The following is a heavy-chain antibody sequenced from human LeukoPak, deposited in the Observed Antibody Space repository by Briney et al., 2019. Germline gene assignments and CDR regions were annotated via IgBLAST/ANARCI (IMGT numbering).Heavy chain of an antibody. D-gene: IGHD2-15*01. CDR2: LSSSSSYI. CDR3: ATEVASRDTLDY. CDR1: GFTFSSYS. Sequence: GGSLRLSCAASGFTFSSYSMNWVRQAPGKGLEWVSSLSSSSSYIFYADSVKGRFTISRDNAKNSLYLQMNSLRAEDTAVYYCATEVASRDTLDYWGQGTLVTVSS. J-gene: IGHJ4*02. V-gene: IGHV3-21*06.